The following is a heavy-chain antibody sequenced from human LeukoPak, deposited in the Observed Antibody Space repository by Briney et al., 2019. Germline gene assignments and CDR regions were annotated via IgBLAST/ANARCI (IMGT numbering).Heavy chain of an antibody. CDR2: IRSNTNGATA. Sequence: GGSLRLSCKPSGLTFGDYPMGWVRQAPGKGLEWVAYIRSNTNGATAEYAASVKGRITISRDDSKNIASPQMNSLKTEGTAVYYCARVPLFYYWGAGNLV. D-gene: IGHD4/OR15-4a*01. CDR3: ARVPLFYY. CDR1: GLTFGDYP. J-gene: IGHJ4*02. V-gene: IGHV3-49*04.